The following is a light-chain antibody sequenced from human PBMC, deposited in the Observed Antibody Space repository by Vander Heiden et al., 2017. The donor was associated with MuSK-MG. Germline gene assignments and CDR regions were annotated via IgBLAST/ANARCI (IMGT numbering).Light chain of an antibody. CDR2: VNS. Sequence: QSVLTQPPSVSGAPGQRLTIPCTGSSPNIGAGYDVNCYQQLPGTAPKLLIFVNSNRPSGVPDRFSGSKSGTSASPATTGLQAEDEADDYGQSYDSSLSGNVVFGGGTKLTVL. V-gene: IGLV1-40*01. CDR3: QSYDSSLSGNVV. CDR1: SPNIGAGYD. J-gene: IGLJ2*01.